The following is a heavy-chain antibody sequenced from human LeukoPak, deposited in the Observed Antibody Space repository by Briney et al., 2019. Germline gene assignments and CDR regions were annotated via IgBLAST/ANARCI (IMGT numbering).Heavy chain of an antibody. J-gene: IGHJ4*02. CDR3: ARSSPVGGNPLH. CDR1: GYTFTSYY. D-gene: IGHD4-23*01. Sequence: ASVKVSCKASGYTFTSYYMHWVRQAPGQGLEWMGIINPSGGSTSYAQKFQGRVTISVDTSKNQFSLKLSSVTAADTAVYYCARSSPVGGNPLHWGQGTLVTVSS. CDR2: INPSGGST. V-gene: IGHV1-46*01.